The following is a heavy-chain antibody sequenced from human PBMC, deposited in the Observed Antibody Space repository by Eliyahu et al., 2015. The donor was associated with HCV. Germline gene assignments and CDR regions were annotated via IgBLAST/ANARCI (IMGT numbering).Heavy chain of an antibody. Sequence: QLQLQESGPGLVKPSETXSXXCTVXGXXXXSXSYXWGWIRQPPGKGLEWIGSIYYSGSTYYNPSLKSRVTISVDTSKNQFSLKLSSVTAADTAVYYCYYDSSGYYPDYWSQGTLVTVSS. CDR1: GXXXXSXSYX. CDR2: IYYSGST. J-gene: IGHJ4*02. D-gene: IGHD3-22*01. CDR3: YYDSSGYYPDY. V-gene: IGHV4-39*01.